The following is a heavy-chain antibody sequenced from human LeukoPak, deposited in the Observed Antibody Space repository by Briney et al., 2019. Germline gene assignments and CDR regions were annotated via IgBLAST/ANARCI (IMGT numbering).Heavy chain of an antibody. J-gene: IGHJ1*01. V-gene: IGHV3-66*01. CDR2: IYYGGST. CDR3: ARGADSSGYYYGVDSYFQH. Sequence: GALKLTWSSSGITVSRNYMSWVRQAPGKGLEGGGVIYYGGSTYYADSVKGRFTISRDNSKYTLYLQMKSLRAEDTAVYYCARGADSSGYYYGVDSYFQHWGQGTLVTVSS. CDR1: GITVSRNY. D-gene: IGHD3-22*01.